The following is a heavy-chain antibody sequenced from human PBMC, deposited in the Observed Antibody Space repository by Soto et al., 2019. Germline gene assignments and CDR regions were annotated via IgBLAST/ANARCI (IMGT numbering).Heavy chain of an antibody. J-gene: IGHJ5*02. CDR2: ISHYGYT. D-gene: IGHD2-2*01. CDR1: GGSMRNDDW. CDR3: ARNGDCTSGICYVGWFDP. V-gene: IGHV4-4*02. Sequence: QVRLQESGPGLVEPSGTLSLTCGVSGGSMRNDDWWSWVRQTPGKGLEWIGEISHYGYTNYNPSPKCRVTMSIDTYKNQCSLKVWSLPAEDTALYYCARNGDCTSGICYVGWFDPWGQGTLVSVSS.